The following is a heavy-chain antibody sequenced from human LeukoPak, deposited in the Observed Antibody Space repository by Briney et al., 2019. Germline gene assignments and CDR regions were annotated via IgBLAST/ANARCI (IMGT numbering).Heavy chain of an antibody. V-gene: IGHV4-59*13. CDR1: GGYISTYY. J-gene: IGHJ3*02. CDR3: ARAFSAWPHAFDI. D-gene: IGHD6-19*01. CDR2: ISYSGTI. Sequence: SETLSLTCTVSGGYISTYYWGWVRQTPGQGLAWLGYISYSGTITYSPSLQSRVTISLDTSENQFSLRLNSLTAADTAVYYCARAFSAWPHAFDIWGQGTMVTVSS.